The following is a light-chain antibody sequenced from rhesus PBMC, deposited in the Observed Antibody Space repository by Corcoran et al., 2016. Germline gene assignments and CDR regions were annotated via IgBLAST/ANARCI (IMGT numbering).Light chain of an antibody. Sequence: DVVMTQSPLSLPITPGQPASISCRSSQSLVHSNGNTYLSWYQQKPGQPPRRLIYEVSNRDSGVPERFSGSGGGTEYALKISRVEAEDVRVYYCGPGTSVPPYSFGQGTKVEIK. J-gene: IGKJ2*01. CDR3: GPGTSVPPYS. CDR1: QSLVHSNGNTY. CDR2: EVS. V-gene: IGKV2-65*01.